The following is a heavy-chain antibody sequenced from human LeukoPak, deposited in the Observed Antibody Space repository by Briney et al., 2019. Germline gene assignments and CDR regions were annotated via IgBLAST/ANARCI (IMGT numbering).Heavy chain of an antibody. CDR2: ISYSGNT. Sequence: PSETLSLTCTVSGGSISSYYWNWIRQSPGKGLEWVGYISYSGNTKYNPSLKSRVTISVDTSKSQFSLNLSLVTTSDTAVYYCASLKAAAGTEGGYYYYYGMDVWGKGTTVTVSS. CDR1: GGSISSYY. V-gene: IGHV4-59*01. CDR3: ASLKAAAGTEGGYYYYYGMDV. D-gene: IGHD6-13*01. J-gene: IGHJ6*04.